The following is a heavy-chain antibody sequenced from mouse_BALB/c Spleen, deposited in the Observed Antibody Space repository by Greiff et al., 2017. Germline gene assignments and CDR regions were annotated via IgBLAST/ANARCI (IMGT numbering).Heavy chain of an antibody. CDR1: GFSLTGYG. CDR2: IWGDGST. J-gene: IGHJ1*01. CDR3: ARDRRYYGSSYWYFDV. V-gene: IGHV2-6-7*01. D-gene: IGHD1-1*01. Sequence: VQGVESGPGLVAPSQSLSITCTVSGFSLTGYGVNWVRQPPGKGLEWLGMIWGDGSTDYNSALKSRLSISKDNSKSQVFLKMNSLQTDDTARYYCARDRRYYGSSYWYFDVWGAGTTVTVSS.